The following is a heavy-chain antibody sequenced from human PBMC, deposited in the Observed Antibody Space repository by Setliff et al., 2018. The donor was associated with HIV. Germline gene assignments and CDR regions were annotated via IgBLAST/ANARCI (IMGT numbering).Heavy chain of an antibody. Sequence: GASVKVSCKASGDTFSNYAINWVRQAPGQGLEWMGGFIPILGIANYAQKFQGRVTITADESTSTAYMELSSLRSEDTAVYYCARSVSSMVRGVIGYGMDVWGQGTTVTVSS. CDR1: GDTFSNYA. CDR2: FIPILGIA. V-gene: IGHV1-69*10. D-gene: IGHD3-10*01. J-gene: IGHJ6*02. CDR3: ARSVSSMVRGVIGYGMDV.